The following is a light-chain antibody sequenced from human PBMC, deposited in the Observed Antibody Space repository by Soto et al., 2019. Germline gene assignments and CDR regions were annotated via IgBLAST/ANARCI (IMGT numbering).Light chain of an antibody. V-gene: IGKV1-8*01. CDR3: QQYYSYPWT. CDR2: AAS. Sequence: AIRMTQSPSSLSASTGYRVTITCLASQGISSYLAWYQQKPGKAPKLLIYAASTLQSGVPSRFSGSGSGTDFTLTISCMQSEDFATYYCQQYYSYPWTCGQGTKVDI. CDR1: QGISSY. J-gene: IGKJ1*01.